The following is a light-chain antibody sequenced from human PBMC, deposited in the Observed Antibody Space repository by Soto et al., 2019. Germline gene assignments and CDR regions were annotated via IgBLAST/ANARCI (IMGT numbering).Light chain of an antibody. CDR3: QQLNSYTLT. Sequence: IPWTQPPSSLSASVGDRVTITCRASQGISSYLAWYQKKTGKDPKLLIYAASTLQSGVPSRFSGSVSGTDFNLTISSLQPEDCATYECQQLNSYTLTFCPGTKVDI. CDR1: QGISSY. V-gene: IGKV1-9*01. CDR2: AAS. J-gene: IGKJ3*01.